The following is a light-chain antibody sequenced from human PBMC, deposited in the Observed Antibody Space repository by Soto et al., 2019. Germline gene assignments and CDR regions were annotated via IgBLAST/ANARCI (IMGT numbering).Light chain of an antibody. CDR3: LQDYNYPRT. J-gene: IGKJ1*01. CDR1: QGIRND. V-gene: IGKV1-6*01. CDR2: AAS. Sequence: AIQMTQSPSSLSASVGDRVTITCRASQGIRNDLGWYQQKPGKAPKLLIYAASRLQSGVPSRFSGRGSGTDFNLTISSLQPEDFATYYCLQDYNYPRTFGHGTKVEI.